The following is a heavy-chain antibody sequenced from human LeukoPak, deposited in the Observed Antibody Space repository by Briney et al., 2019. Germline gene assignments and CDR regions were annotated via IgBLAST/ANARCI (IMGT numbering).Heavy chain of an antibody. CDR2: MNPNSGNT. Sequence: ASVKVSCKASGYTFTSYDINWVRQATGQGLEWMGWMNPNSGNTGYAQKFQGRVTMTRNTSISTAYMELSSLRSEDTAVYYCARGSPIGIAARLKYYYMDVWGKGTRVTVSS. V-gene: IGHV1-8*01. J-gene: IGHJ6*03. CDR3: ARGSPIGIAARLKYYYMDV. CDR1: GYTFTSYD. D-gene: IGHD6-6*01.